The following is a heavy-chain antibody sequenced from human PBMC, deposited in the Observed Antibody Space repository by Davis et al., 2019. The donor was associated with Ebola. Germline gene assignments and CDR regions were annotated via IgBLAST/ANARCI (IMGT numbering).Heavy chain of an antibody. CDR2: ISAYNGNT. CDR1: GYSFTSYG. Sequence: EGSLRLSCKGSGYSFTSYGISWVRQAPGQGLEWMGWISAYNGNTNYAQKLQGRVTMTTDTSTSTAYMELRSLRSDDTAVYYCARDRFRGLRAIDYWGQGTLVTVSS. V-gene: IGHV1-18*04. J-gene: IGHJ4*02. CDR3: ARDRFRGLRAIDY. D-gene: IGHD5-12*01.